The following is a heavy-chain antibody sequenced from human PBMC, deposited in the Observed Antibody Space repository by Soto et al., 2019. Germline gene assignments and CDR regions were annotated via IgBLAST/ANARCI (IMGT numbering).Heavy chain of an antibody. V-gene: IGHV1-18*04. Sequence: GASVKVSCKASGYTFTSDGISWVRQAPGQGLEWMGWISAYNGNTNYAQKLQGRVTMTTDTSTSTAYMELRSLRSDDTAVYYCARDLGYSGYDYDGYFDYWGQGTLVTVSS. CDR1: GYTFTSDG. J-gene: IGHJ4*02. CDR2: ISAYNGNT. D-gene: IGHD5-12*01. CDR3: ARDLGYSGYDYDGYFDY.